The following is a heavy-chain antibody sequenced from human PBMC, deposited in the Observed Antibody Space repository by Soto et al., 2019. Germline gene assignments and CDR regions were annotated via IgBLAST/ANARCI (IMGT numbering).Heavy chain of an antibody. CDR1: VGTFSSYA. Sequence: QGQLVQSGAEVKKPGSSVKVSCKASVGTFSSYAISWVRQAPGQGLEWMGGIIPIFGTANYAQKFQGRVTINADESTSTDYMELSSRRSEDTAVYYCARGQGIVVVIGGGAFDIWGQGTMVTLSS. V-gene: IGHV1-69*01. J-gene: IGHJ3*02. CDR3: ARGQGIVVVIGGGAFDI. D-gene: IGHD3-22*01. CDR2: IIPIFGTA.